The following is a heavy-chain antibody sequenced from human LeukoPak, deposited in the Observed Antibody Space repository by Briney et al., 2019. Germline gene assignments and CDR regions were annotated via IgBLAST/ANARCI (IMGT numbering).Heavy chain of an antibody. D-gene: IGHD6-19*01. CDR2: ISGSGGST. J-gene: IGHJ4*02. V-gene: IGHV3-23*01. CDR3: AKEGSSGWIPTRHFDH. Sequence: GGSLRLSCAASEFTFSSYSMNWVRQAPGKGLEWVSTISGSGGSTYYADSVKGRFTISRDNAKNTLSLQMSSLRAEDTAVYYCAKEGSSGWIPTRHFDHWGLGTLVTVSS. CDR1: EFTFSSYS.